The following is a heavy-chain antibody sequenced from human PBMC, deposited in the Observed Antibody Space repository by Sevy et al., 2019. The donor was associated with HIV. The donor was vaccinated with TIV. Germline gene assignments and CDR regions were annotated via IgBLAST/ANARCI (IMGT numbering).Heavy chain of an antibody. Sequence: GGSLRLSCAASGFTFRNYAIHWVRQAPGKGLEWVAVISHDGSHKYSADSVKGRFTISRDHSKNTLYLQMNSLRAEDTAMYYCARDPTIYASGWYYFDYWGQGTLVTVSS. CDR3: ARDPTIYASGWYYFDY. D-gene: IGHD6-19*01. V-gene: IGHV3-30*04. CDR1: GFTFRNYA. CDR2: ISHDGSHK. J-gene: IGHJ4*02.